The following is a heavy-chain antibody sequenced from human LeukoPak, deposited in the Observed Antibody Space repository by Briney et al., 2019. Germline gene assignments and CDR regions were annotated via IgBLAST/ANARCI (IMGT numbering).Heavy chain of an antibody. CDR1: GFTFSIYN. CDR2: ISSSSNYI. D-gene: IGHD3-16*01. V-gene: IGHV3-21*01. J-gene: IGHJ3*01. CDR3: AGVRESHSFHL. Sequence: GGSLRLSCVASGFTFSIYNMNWVRQAPGKGLEWVSSISSSSNYIYYADSVKGRFTISRDNAMNSLYLQMDSLRAEDTAVYYCAGVRESHSFHLWGQGTMVTVSS.